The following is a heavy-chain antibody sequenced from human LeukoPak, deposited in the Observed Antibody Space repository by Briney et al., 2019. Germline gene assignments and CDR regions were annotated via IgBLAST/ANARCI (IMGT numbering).Heavy chain of an antibody. CDR3: ASLYGSGPKWFDP. V-gene: IGHV3-48*01. J-gene: IGHJ5*02. D-gene: IGHD3-10*01. Sequence: PGGSLRLSCAASGFTFSTYSVNWVRQAPGKGLEWVSYISSSSSTIYYADSVKGRFTIFRDNAKNSLYLQMNSLRAEDTAVYYCASLYGSGPKWFDPWGQGTLVTVSS. CDR1: GFTFSTYS. CDR2: ISSSSSTI.